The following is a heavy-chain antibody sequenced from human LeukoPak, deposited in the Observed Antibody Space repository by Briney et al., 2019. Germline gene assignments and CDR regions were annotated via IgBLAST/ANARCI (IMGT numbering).Heavy chain of an antibody. CDR3: ARDGATAVAGTSFDY. CDR2: IIPIFGTA. V-gene: IGHV1-69*13. Sequence: SVKVSCKASGGTFSSYAISWVRQAPGQGLEWMGGIIPIFGTANYAQKFQGRVTITADESTSTAYMELSSLRSEDTAVYYCARDGATAVAGTSFDYWGQGTLVIVSS. D-gene: IGHD6-19*01. J-gene: IGHJ4*02. CDR1: GGTFSSYA.